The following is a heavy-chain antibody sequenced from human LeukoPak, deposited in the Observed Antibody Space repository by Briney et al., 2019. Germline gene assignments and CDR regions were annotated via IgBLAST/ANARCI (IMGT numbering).Heavy chain of an antibody. CDR3: ARAYDFWSGLTDY. Sequence: GGSLRLSCAASGFTFSSYGMHWVRQAPGKGLEWVAVIWYDGSNKYYADSVKGRFTISRDNSKNTLYLQMNSLRAEDTAVYYCARAYDFWSGLTDYWGQGTLVSVSS. CDR2: IWYDGSNK. J-gene: IGHJ4*02. V-gene: IGHV3-33*01. D-gene: IGHD3-3*01. CDR1: GFTFSSYG.